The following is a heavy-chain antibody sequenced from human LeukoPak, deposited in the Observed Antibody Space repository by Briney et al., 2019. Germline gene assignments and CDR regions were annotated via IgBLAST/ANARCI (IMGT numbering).Heavy chain of an antibody. J-gene: IGHJ4*02. CDR2: FALGDGEK. CDR1: GYTLSDLS. V-gene: IGHV1-24*01. CDR3: ATAFAGNFVDD. D-gene: IGHD1-7*01. Sequence: GASVKVSCKVSGYTLSDLSMHWVRQAPGKGLEWMGSFALGDGEKVYAQKLQGRVTMTEDTSTDTAYMELSSLRSEDTAVYYCATAFAGNFVDDWGQGTLVTVSS.